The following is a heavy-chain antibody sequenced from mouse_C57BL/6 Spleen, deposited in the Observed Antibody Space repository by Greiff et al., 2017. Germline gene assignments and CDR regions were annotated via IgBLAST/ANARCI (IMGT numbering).Heavy chain of an antibody. Sequence: VQLQQSGAELVRPGASVKLSCKASGYTFTDYYINWVKQRPGQGLEWIARIYPGSGNTYYNEKFKGKATLTAEKSSSTAYLQLSSLTAEDSAVYFCARRVLPSMDYWGQGTSVTVSS. D-gene: IGHD1-1*01. J-gene: IGHJ4*01. CDR2: IYPGSGNT. V-gene: IGHV1-76*01. CDR1: GYTFTDYY. CDR3: ARRVLPSMDY.